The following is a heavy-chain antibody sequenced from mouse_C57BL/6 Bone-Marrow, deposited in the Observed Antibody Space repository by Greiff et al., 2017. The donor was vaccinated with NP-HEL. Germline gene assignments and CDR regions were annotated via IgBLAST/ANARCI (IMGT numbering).Heavy chain of an antibody. CDR2: IYPRSGNT. V-gene: IGHV1-81*01. J-gene: IGHJ3*01. Sequence: QVQLQQSGAELARPGASVKLSCKASGYTFTSYGISWVKQRTGQGLEWIGEIYPRSGNTYYNEKFKGKATLTADKSSSTAYMELRSLTSEDSAVYFCARRYYGSSYPFAYWGKGTLVTVSA. D-gene: IGHD1-1*01. CDR1: GYTFTSYG. CDR3: ARRYYGSSYPFAY.